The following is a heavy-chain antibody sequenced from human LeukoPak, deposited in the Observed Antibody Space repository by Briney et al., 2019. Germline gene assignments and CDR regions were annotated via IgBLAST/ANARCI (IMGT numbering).Heavy chain of an antibody. CDR1: GGSISSSSYY. CDR2: IYYSGST. Sequence: PSETLSLTCTVSGGSISSSSYYWGWIRQPPGKGLEWIGSIYYSGSTYYNPSLKSRVTISLDKSKNQFSLKLSSVTAADTAVYYCARDSWFGEFEVWFDPWGQGTLVTVSS. J-gene: IGHJ5*02. CDR3: ARDSWFGEFEVWFDP. D-gene: IGHD3-10*01. V-gene: IGHV4-39*07.